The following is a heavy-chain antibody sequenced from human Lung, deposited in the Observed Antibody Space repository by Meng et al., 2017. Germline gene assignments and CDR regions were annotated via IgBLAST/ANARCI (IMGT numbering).Heavy chain of an antibody. CDR3: ARFDISSSGRGDY. D-gene: IGHD1-26*01. CDR1: GGSLTSSTW. V-gene: IGHV4-4*02. J-gene: IGHJ4*02. Sequence: QGKLQEPGPGLGKPSGTLSLTCAVSGGSLTSSTWWSWVRQTPGKGLEWFGEIFHSGSTNYNPPLESRVTISVDKSKNQFSLKVYSVTAADTATYYCARFDISSSGRGDYWGQGILVTVSS. CDR2: IFHSGST.